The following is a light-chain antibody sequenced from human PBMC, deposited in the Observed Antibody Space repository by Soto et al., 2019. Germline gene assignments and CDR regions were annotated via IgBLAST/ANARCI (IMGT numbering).Light chain of an antibody. V-gene: IGKV3-20*01. Sequence: EIVLTQSPDTLSLFPGERATLSCRASQSVSSTYLAWYQQKLGEAPRLLIFGASSRATGIPDRFSGRGSGTDFTLTTIRLDPEDFAVYYCQQYGSSRWPFGQETKGDIK. CDR1: QSVSSTY. J-gene: IGKJ1*01. CDR2: GAS. CDR3: QQYGSSRWP.